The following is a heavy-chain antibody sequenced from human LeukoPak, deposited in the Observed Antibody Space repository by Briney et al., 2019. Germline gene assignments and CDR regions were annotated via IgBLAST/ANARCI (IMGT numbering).Heavy chain of an antibody. Sequence: SETLSLTCTVSGGSISSYYWSWIRQPPGKGLEWIGSIYYSGSTYYNPSLKSRVTISVDTSKNQFSLKLSSVTAADTAVYYCARQGGSYAFDIWGQGTMVTVSS. V-gene: IGHV4-59*08. CDR3: ARQGGSYAFDI. D-gene: IGHD5-12*01. J-gene: IGHJ3*02. CDR1: GGSISSYY. CDR2: IYYSGST.